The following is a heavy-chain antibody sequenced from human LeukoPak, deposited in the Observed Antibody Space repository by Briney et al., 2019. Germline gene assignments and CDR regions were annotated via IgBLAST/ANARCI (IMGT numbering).Heavy chain of an antibody. CDR2: IYYSGST. CDR1: GGSISSYY. CDR3: ARGAVAGPVLVDY. J-gene: IGHJ4*02. D-gene: IGHD6-19*01. Sequence: SQTLSLTCTVSGGSISSYYWSWIRQPPGKGLEWIGYIYYSGSTNYNPSLKSRVTISVDTSKNQFSLKLSSVTAADTAAYYCARGAVAGPVLVDYWGQGTLVTVSS. V-gene: IGHV4-59*08.